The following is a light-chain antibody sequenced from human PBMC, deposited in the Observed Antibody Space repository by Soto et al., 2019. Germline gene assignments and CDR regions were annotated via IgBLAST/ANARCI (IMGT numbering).Light chain of an antibody. CDR2: KAS. CDR1: QSFSSW. CDR3: QQYKSYS. V-gene: IGKV1-5*03. Sequence: IQMTQSPSTLSASIGDRVTITCRASQSFSSWLAWYQQKPGRAPKLLIYKASNLDSGVPSRFSGSGSGTEFTLTISSLQPDDFATYYCQQYKSYSFGQGTKVEVK. J-gene: IGKJ1*01.